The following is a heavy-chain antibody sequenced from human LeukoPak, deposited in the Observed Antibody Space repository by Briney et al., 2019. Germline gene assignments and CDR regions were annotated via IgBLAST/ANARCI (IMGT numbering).Heavy chain of an antibody. V-gene: IGHV3-7*01. Sequence: GGSLRLSCAASKFFFHGYWMSWVRQAPGKGLEWVANIKQDGSEGCYMDSVKGRFTISRDNAKNLLFLQMNSLRPDDTAVYYCARLNFWSNSYAAPFDSWGQGSLVTVSS. CDR3: ARLNFWSNSYAAPFDS. J-gene: IGHJ4*02. CDR1: KFFFHGYW. D-gene: IGHD3-16*01. CDR2: IKQDGSEG.